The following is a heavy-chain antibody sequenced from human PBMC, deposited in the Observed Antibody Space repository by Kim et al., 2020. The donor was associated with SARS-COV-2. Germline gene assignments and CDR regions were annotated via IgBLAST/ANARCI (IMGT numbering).Heavy chain of an antibody. Sequence: VKGRFTISRENAKNSLYLQMNSLRAGDTAVYYCARGHYMVRGVMRYYGMDVWGQGTTVTVSS. V-gene: IGHV3-13*01. D-gene: IGHD3-10*01. CDR3: ARGHYMVRGVMRYYGMDV. J-gene: IGHJ6*02.